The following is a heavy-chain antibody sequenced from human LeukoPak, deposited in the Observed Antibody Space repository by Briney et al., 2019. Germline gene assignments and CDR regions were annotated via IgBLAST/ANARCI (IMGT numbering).Heavy chain of an antibody. CDR3: ARGAGSSWYSYYYYYYMDV. D-gene: IGHD6-13*01. Sequence: ASVEVSCKASGYTFTSYDINWVRQATGQGLEWMGWMNPNSGNTGYAQKFQGRVTMTRNTSISTAYMELSSLRSEDTAVYYCARGAGSSWYSYYYYYYMDVWGKGTTVTVSS. V-gene: IGHV1-8*01. CDR1: GYTFTSYD. CDR2: MNPNSGNT. J-gene: IGHJ6*03.